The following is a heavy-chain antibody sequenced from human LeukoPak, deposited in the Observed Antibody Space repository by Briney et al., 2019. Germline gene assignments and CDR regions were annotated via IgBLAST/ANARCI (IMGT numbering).Heavy chain of an antibody. D-gene: IGHD2-2*01. Sequence: ASVKVSCKASGGTFSSYAISWVRQAPGQGLEWMGWINPNSGGTNYAQKFQGRVTMTRDTSISTAYMELSRLRSDDTAVYYCARTGYCSSTGCWGFDNGFDPWGQGTLVTVSS. V-gene: IGHV1-2*02. CDR3: ARTGYCSSTGCWGFDNGFDP. CDR2: INPNSGGT. CDR1: GGTFSSYA. J-gene: IGHJ5*02.